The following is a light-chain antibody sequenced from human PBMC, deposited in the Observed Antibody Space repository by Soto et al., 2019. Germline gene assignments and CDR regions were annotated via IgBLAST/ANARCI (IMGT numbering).Light chain of an antibody. Sequence: QSALTQPASVSGSPGQSITISCTGTSSDVGGYNYVSWYQQHPGKASKLMIYEVSNRPSGVSNRFSGSKSDNTASLTISGLQAEDEADYYCSSYRSSSTVFGTGTKLTVL. V-gene: IGLV2-14*01. CDR2: EVS. CDR1: SSDVGGYNY. CDR3: SSYRSSSTV. J-gene: IGLJ1*01.